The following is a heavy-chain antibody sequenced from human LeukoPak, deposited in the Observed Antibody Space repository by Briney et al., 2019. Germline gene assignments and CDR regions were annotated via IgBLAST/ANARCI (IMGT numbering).Heavy chain of an antibody. CDR3: ARDAPCSSTSCSQYNWFDP. D-gene: IGHD2-2*01. Sequence: SETLSLTCTVSGYSISSGYYWGCIRQPPGKGLEWIGSIYHSGSTYYNPSLKSRVTISVDTSKNQFSLKLSSVTAADTAVYYCARDAPCSSTSCSQYNWFDPWGQGTLVTVSS. V-gene: IGHV4-38-2*02. J-gene: IGHJ5*02. CDR1: GYSISSGYY. CDR2: IYHSGST.